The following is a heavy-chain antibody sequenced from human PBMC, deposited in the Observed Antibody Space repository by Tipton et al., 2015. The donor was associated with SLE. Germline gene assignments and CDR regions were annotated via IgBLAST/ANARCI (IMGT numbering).Heavy chain of an antibody. V-gene: IGHV3-7*04. J-gene: IGHJ4*02. CDR1: GGSISSSSYY. CDR3: VKDDWGSVDY. D-gene: IGHD3-9*01. Sequence: SLRLSCTVSGGSISSSSYYWGWIRQPPGKGLEWMANIKPDGTEEYYVDSVKGRFTISRDNAKNLLYLQMNSLRAEDTAVYYCVKDDWGSVDYWGQGTLVTVSS. CDR2: IKPDGTEE.